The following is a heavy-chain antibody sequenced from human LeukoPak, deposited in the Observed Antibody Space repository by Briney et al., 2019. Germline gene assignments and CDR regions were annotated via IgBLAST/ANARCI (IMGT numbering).Heavy chain of an antibody. Sequence: PGKSLRLSCATSGFPFVAYALHWVRQAPGKGLEWVAVISSDTTNKYYMDSVKGRFTISRDNSKNTLYLQTDSLRLEDTAVYYCARLAAASPGYWGQGTLVTVSS. V-gene: IGHV3-30*10. J-gene: IGHJ4*02. CDR3: ARLAAASPGY. D-gene: IGHD3-16*01. CDR2: ISSDTTNK. CDR1: GFPFVAYA.